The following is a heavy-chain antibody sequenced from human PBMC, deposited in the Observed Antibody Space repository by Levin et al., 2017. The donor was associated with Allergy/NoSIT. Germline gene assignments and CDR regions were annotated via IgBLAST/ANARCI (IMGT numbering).Heavy chain of an antibody. CDR1: GFTFSSYG. CDR2: ISYDGSNK. CDR3: AKDRPFMIRGVIPLADY. J-gene: IGHJ4*02. V-gene: IGHV3-30*18. D-gene: IGHD3-10*01. Sequence: GESLKISCAASGFTFSSYGMHWVRQAPGKALEWVAVISYDGSNKYYADSVKGRFTISRDNSKSTLFLQMNTLRSEDTAVYYCAKDRPFMIRGVIPLADYWGQGTLVTVSS.